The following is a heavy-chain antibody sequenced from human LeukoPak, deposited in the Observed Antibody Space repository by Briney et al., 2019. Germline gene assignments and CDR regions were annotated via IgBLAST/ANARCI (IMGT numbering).Heavy chain of an antibody. CDR2: IYHSGNT. Sequence: SETLSLTCAVSGDSISSSNWWTWVRQPPGKGLEWIGEIYHSGNTNYNPSLKSRVTMSVDKSKNQFSLNLNSMTAADTAVYYCARNGGNSDFDYWGQGTLVTVSS. CDR1: GDSISSSNW. J-gene: IGHJ4*02. CDR3: ARNGGNSDFDY. D-gene: IGHD4-23*01. V-gene: IGHV4-4*02.